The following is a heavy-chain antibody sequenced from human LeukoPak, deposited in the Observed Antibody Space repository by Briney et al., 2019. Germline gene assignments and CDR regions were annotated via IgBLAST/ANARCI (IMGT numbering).Heavy chain of an antibody. V-gene: IGHV3-53*01. CDR2: INRGGST. J-gene: IGHJ4*02. Sequence: PGGSPRLSSAAPGVALSSNHMSCVHQAPGRGLEWVSFINRGGSTYYAHSVNGRFTTSRDNSKNTLYLQMNSLTDEDTAVYYCASHSSSWYGFDNWGQGTLVTVSS. CDR3: ASHSSSWYGFDN. D-gene: IGHD6-13*01. CDR1: GVALSSNH.